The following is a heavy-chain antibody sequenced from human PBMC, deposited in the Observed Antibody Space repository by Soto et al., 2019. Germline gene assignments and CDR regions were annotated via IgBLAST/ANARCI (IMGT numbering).Heavy chain of an antibody. CDR2: INAGNGNT. V-gene: IGHV1-3*01. J-gene: IGHJ4*02. CDR1: GYTFTSYA. CDR3: ARDFSWFGELIASDY. D-gene: IGHD3-10*01. Sequence: QVQLVQSGAEVKKPGASVKVSCKASGYTFTSYAMHWVRQAPGQRLEWMGWINAGNGNTKYSQKFQGRVTITRDTSASTAYMELSSLRSEDTAVYYCARDFSWFGELIASDYWGQRTLVTVSS.